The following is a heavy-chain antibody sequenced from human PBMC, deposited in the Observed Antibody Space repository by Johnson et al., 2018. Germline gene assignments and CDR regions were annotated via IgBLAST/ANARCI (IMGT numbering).Heavy chain of an antibody. Sequence: QVQLVQSGGGVVQPGRSLRLSCTGSGFTFNSHGMHWVRQAPGKGLEWVAIISADGSVGYYADSVKGRFTISRDNSKNTLYLQMNSLRAEDTAVYYCAREPLTIFWHHMDVWGKGTTVTVSS. D-gene: IGHD3-9*01. CDR2: ISADGSVG. J-gene: IGHJ6*03. V-gene: IGHV3-30*03. CDR3: AREPLTIFWHHMDV. CDR1: GFTFNSHG.